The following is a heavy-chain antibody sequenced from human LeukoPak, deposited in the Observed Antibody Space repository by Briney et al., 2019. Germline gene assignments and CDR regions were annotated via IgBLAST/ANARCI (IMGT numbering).Heavy chain of an antibody. J-gene: IGHJ4*02. CDR3: AKSHSVAVAGTYSTYYFDS. Sequence: GGSLRLSCAASGFTFSSYAMTWVRQAPGKGLEWVSAISGSGGSTNYADSVKGRFTIARDNSKNTLYLQMNSLRAEDTAVYYCAKSHSVAVAGTYSTYYFDSWGQGTLVTVSS. D-gene: IGHD6-19*01. V-gene: IGHV3-23*01. CDR2: ISGSGGST. CDR1: GFTFSSYA.